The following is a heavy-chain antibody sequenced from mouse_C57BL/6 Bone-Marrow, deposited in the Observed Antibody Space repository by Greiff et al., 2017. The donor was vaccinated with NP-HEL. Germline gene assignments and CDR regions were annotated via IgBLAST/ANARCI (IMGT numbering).Heavy chain of an antibody. CDR3: ARCRLYYYGSIYWYFDV. Sequence: QVQLKQPGAELVMPGASVKLSCKASGYTFTSYWMHWVKQRPGQGLEWIGEIDPSDSYTNYNQKFKGKSTLTVDKSSSTAYMQLSSLTSEDSAVYYCARCRLYYYGSIYWYFDVWGTGTTVTVSS. D-gene: IGHD1-1*01. V-gene: IGHV1-69*01. CDR1: GYTFTSYW. CDR2: IDPSDSYT. J-gene: IGHJ1*03.